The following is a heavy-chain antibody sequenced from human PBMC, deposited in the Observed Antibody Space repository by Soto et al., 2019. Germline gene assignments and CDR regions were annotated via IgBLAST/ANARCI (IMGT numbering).Heavy chain of an antibody. CDR2: ISGDGGST. J-gene: IGHJ6*02. CDR1: GFTFDDYA. V-gene: IGHV3-43*02. D-gene: IGHD4-17*01. CDR3: AKDSFNGSDYVPYFNCGMDV. Sequence: GGSLRLSCAASGFTFDDYAMHWVRQAPGKGLEWVSLISGDGGSTYYADSVKGRFTISRDNSKNSLYLQMSSLRTADAALYYCAKDSFNGSDYVPYFNCGMDVWGQGTTVTVSS.